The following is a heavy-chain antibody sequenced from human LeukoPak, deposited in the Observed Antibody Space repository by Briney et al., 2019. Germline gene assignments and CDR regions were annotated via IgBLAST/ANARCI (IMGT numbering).Heavy chain of an antibody. CDR2: INQDGGEK. J-gene: IGHJ4*02. CDR1: GFTFSSYW. V-gene: IGHV3-7*01. D-gene: IGHD6-6*01. CDR3: ARAQGGSSDDY. Sequence: GGSLRLSCAASGFTFSSYWMSWVRQAPGKGLEWVANINQDGGEKYYVDSVKGRFTISRDNAKNSLYLQMNSLRAEDTAVYYCARAQGGSSDDYWGQGTLVTVSS.